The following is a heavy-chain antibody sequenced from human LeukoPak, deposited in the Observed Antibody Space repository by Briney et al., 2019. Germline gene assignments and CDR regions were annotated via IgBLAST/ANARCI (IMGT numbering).Heavy chain of an antibody. CDR2: IYPGDSDT. V-gene: IGHV5-51*01. Sequence: GESLKISCKGSGYSFTSYWIGWVRQMPGKGLEWMGIIYPGDSDTRYSPSFQGQVTISADKSISTAYLQWSSLKASDTAMYYCARQIVGATPTGYYYYYMDVWGKGTTVTVSS. CDR3: ARQIVGATPTGYYYYYMDV. D-gene: IGHD1-26*01. J-gene: IGHJ6*03. CDR1: GYSFTSYW.